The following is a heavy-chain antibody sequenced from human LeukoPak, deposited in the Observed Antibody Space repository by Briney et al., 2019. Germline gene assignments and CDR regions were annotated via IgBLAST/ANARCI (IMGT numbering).Heavy chain of an antibody. CDR2: INPSGGST. CDR1: GYIFTSYY. D-gene: IGHD3-9*01. CDR3: ARVLIDILTGNGGFDP. J-gene: IGHJ5*02. Sequence: GASVKVSCKASGYIFTSYYMQWVRQTPGQGLEWMGIINPSGGSTNYARKFQGRVTMTRDTSTSTVYMELSSLRSEDTAVYYCARVLIDILTGNGGFDPWGQGTLVTVSS. V-gene: IGHV1-46*01.